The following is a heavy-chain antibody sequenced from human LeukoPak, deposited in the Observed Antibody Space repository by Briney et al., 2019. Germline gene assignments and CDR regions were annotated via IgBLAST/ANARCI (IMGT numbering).Heavy chain of an antibody. J-gene: IGHJ3*02. CDR2: IYYSGST. Sequence: PSQTLSLTCTVSGGSISSGDYYWSWIRQPPGKGLEWIGYIYYSGSTYYNPSLKSRVTISVDTSKNQFSLKLSSVTAADTAVYYCDRTAYGSGSYYKGPNAFDIWGQGTMVTVSS. D-gene: IGHD3-10*01. CDR3: DRTAYGSGSYYKGPNAFDI. CDR1: GGSISSGDYY. V-gene: IGHV4-30-4*08.